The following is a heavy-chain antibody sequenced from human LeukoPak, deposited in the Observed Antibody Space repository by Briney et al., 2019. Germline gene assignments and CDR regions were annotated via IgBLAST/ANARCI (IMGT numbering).Heavy chain of an antibody. J-gene: IGHJ4*02. CDR3: ARERVGYDILTGYYIFDY. Sequence: SQTLSLTCTVSGGSISSGDYYWSWIRQPPGKGLEWIGYIYYSGSTYYNPSLKSRVTISVDTSKNQFSLKLSSVTAADTAVYYCARERVGYDILTGYYIFDYWGQGTLVTVSS. D-gene: IGHD3-9*01. V-gene: IGHV4-30-4*01. CDR1: GGSISSGDYY. CDR2: IYYSGST.